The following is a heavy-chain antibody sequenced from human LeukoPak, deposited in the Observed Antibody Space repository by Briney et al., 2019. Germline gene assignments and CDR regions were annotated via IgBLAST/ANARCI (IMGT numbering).Heavy chain of an antibody. CDR1: GGSLSSYY. CDR3: ARDKSRTYGSADAFDI. Sequence: SETLSLTCTVSGGSLSSYYWNWIRQPAGKGLEWIGRVYTSGSTNYNPSLKSRVTMSVDTSKNQFPLKLSPVTAADTAVYYCARDKSRTYGSADAFDIWGQGTMVTVSS. D-gene: IGHD3-10*01. V-gene: IGHV4-4*07. J-gene: IGHJ3*02. CDR2: VYTSGST.